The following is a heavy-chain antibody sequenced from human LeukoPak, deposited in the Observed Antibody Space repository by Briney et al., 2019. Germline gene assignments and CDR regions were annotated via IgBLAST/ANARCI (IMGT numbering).Heavy chain of an antibody. CDR2: IIPILGIA. J-gene: IGHJ3*02. CDR1: GGTFSSYA. V-gene: IGHV1-69*04. CDR3: ASYWSEMATISHAFGI. D-gene: IGHD5-24*01. Sequence: GSSEKVSCKASGGTFSSYAISWVRQAPGQGLEWMGRIIPILGIANYAQKFQGRVTITADKSTSTAYMELSSLRSEDTAVYYCASYWSEMATISHAFGIWGQGTMVTVSS.